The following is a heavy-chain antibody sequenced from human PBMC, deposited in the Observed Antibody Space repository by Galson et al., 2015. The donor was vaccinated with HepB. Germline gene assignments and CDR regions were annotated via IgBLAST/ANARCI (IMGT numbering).Heavy chain of an antibody. Sequence: SVKVSCKASGYTFTSYAMNWVRQAPGQGLEWMGWINTNTGNPTYAQGFTGRFVFSLDTSVSTAYLQISSLKAEDTAVYYCARMAYYDFWSGYYGDYYYYMDVWGKGTTVTVSS. CDR3: ARMAYYDFWSGYYGDYYYYMDV. V-gene: IGHV7-4-1*02. CDR1: GYTFTSYA. D-gene: IGHD3-3*01. CDR2: INTNTGNP. J-gene: IGHJ6*03.